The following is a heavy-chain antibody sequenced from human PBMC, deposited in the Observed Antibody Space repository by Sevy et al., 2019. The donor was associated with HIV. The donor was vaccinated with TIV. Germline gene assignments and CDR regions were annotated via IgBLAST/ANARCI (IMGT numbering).Heavy chain of an antibody. CDR1: DFIFSTYA. J-gene: IGHJ4*02. CDR3: RRGDTLDY. D-gene: IGHD5-18*01. V-gene: IGHV3-23*01. Sequence: GGSLRLSCAASDFIFSTYAMSWVRQAPGKGLEGVSGISGSGDSTYYANSVKGRFTISRDNSKNTLYLQMNSLRAEDTAVYYCRRGDTLDYWGQRTLVTVSS. CDR2: ISGSGDST.